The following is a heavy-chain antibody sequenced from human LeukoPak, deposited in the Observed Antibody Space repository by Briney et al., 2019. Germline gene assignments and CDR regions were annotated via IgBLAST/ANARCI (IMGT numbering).Heavy chain of an antibody. CDR1: GFTFSSYW. CDR3: VAESYSGYDRIPLFDY. Sequence: GGSLRLSCAASGFTFSSYWMHWVRQAPGKGLVWVSRINSDGSSTSYADSVKGRFTISRDNAKNTLYLQMNSLRAEDTAVYYCVAESYSGYDRIPLFDYWGQGTLVTVSS. J-gene: IGHJ4*02. V-gene: IGHV3-74*01. CDR2: INSDGSST. D-gene: IGHD5-12*01.